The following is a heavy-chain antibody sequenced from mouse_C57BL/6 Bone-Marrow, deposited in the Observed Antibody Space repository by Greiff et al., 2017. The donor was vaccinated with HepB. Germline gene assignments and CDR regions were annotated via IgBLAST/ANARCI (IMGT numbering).Heavy chain of an antibody. Sequence: EVKVEESGGGLVQPGGSLKLSCAASGFTFSDYGMAWVRQAPRKGPEWVAFISNLAYSIYYADTVTGRFTISRENAKNTLYLEMSSLRSEDTAMYYCARQGNWDWFAYWGQGTLVTVSA. CDR3: ARQGNWDWFAY. D-gene: IGHD4-1*01. J-gene: IGHJ3*01. CDR2: ISNLAYSI. V-gene: IGHV5-15*04. CDR1: GFTFSDYG.